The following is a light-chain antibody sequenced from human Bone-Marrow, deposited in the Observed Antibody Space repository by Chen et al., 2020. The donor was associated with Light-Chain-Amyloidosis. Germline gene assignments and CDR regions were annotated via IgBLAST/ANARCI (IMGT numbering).Light chain of an antibody. Sequence: SYVLTQPSSVSVAPGQTATIACGGNNIGSTSVHWYQQTPGQAPLLVVYDDSDRPSGIPERLSGSNSGNTGTVTSRGVEAGDGADYYCEVWDRSSDRPVFGGGTKLTVL. J-gene: IGLJ3*02. V-gene: IGLV3-21*02. CDR3: EVWDRSSDRPV. CDR2: DDS. CDR1: NIGSTS.